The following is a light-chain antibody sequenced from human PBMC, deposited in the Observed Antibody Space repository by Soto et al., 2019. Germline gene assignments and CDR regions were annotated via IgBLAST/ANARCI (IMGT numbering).Light chain of an antibody. J-gene: IGLJ1*01. CDR2: EVS. CDR1: SSDVGGYNY. Sequence: QSVLTQPASVSGPPGQSITISCTGTSSDVGGYNYVSWSQQHPGKAPKLMIYEVSHRPSGISNRFSGSKSGNTASLTISGLQAEDEADYYCSSYTTTNTYVFGTGTKVTVL. V-gene: IGLV2-14*01. CDR3: SSYTTTNTYV.